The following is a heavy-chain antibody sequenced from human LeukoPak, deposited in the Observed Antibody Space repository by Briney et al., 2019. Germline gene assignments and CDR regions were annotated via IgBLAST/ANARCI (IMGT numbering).Heavy chain of an antibody. D-gene: IGHD5-18*01. J-gene: IGHJ4*02. CDR1: GFTFSSHW. CDR2: IKKDGSEK. Sequence: PGGSLRLSCAASGFTFSSHWISWVRQAPGKGLEWVANIKKDGSEKYYVDAVKGRFTISRDNAKTSLYLQMNSLRAEDTAVYYCARDLSGIAGYTYGRGIDYWGQGTLVTVSS. V-gene: IGHV3-7*01. CDR3: ARDLSGIAGYTYGRGIDY.